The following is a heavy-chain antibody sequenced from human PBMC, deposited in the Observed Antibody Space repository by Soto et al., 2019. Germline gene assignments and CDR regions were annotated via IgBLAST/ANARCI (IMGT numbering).Heavy chain of an antibody. Sequence: TLSLTCTVSWGSIVTSSYYWGWIRQPPGKGLEWLGHIHYSGNTYYHPSLKSRVTISVDTSRNQFSLRLSSVTAADTAVYYCARLPQEYNYYGMDVWGQGTTVTVSS. D-gene: IGHD1-1*01. CDR3: ARLPQEYNYYGMDV. J-gene: IGHJ6*02. V-gene: IGHV4-39*01. CDR2: IHYSGNT. CDR1: WGSIVTSSYY.